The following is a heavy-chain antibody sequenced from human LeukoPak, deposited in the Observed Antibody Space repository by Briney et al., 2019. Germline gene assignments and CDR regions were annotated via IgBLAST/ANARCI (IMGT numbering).Heavy chain of an antibody. D-gene: IGHD4-17*01. CDR3: ARGGDYGDYVFDY. CDR1: GYTFTSYD. V-gene: IGHV7-4-1*02. J-gene: IGHJ4*02. CDR2: INTNTGNP. Sequence: ASVKVSCKASGYTFTSYDINWVRQAPGQGPEWMGWINTNTGNPTYAQGFTGRFVFSLDTSVSTAYLQISSLKAEDTAVYYCARGGDYGDYVFDYWGQGTLVTVSS.